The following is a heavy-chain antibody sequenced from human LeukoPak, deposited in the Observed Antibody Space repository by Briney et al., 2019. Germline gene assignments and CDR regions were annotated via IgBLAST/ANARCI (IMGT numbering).Heavy chain of an antibody. V-gene: IGHV3-7*03. D-gene: IGHD6-13*01. Sequence: GGSLRLSCAASGFTFSSSWMSWVRQAPGKGLEWVANINQDGSDKYCVDSLKGRFTISRDNAKNSLFLQMNSLKASDTAMYYCARRSIAAAGTVWATYYYYMDVWGKGTTVTVSS. J-gene: IGHJ6*03. CDR3: ARRSIAAAGTVWATYYYYMDV. CDR1: GFTFSSSW. CDR2: INQDGSDK.